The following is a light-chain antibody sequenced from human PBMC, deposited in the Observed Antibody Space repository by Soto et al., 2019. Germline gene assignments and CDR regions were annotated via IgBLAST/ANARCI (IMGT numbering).Light chain of an antibody. V-gene: IGKV3-20*01. J-gene: IGKJ1*01. Sequence: EIVLTQSPATLSLSPRERATPSRTASQSVSSSYLAWYQQKPGQAPRLLIYGASSRATGIPDRFSGSGSGTDFTLTISRLEPEEFAVNDCQQYGSSPRTFGQGTKVDIK. CDR2: GAS. CDR1: QSVSSSY. CDR3: QQYGSSPRT.